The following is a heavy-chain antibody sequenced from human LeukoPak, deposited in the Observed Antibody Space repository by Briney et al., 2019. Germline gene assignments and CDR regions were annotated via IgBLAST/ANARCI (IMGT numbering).Heavy chain of an antibody. D-gene: IGHD3-3*01. CDR2: IYSGGST. Sequence: GGSLRLSCAASGFTVSSNYMSWVRQAPGKGLEWVSVIYSGGSTYYADSVKGRFTISRDNSKNTLYLQMNSLRAEDTAVYYCARDFGSSSPLDYWGQGTLVTVSS. CDR1: GFTVSSNY. J-gene: IGHJ4*02. V-gene: IGHV3-66*02. CDR3: ARDFGSSSPLDY.